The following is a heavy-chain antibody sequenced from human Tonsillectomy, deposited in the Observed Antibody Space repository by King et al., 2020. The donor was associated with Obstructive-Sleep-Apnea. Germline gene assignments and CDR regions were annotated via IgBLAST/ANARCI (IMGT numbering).Heavy chain of an antibody. CDR1: GFTFSHAW. V-gene: IGHV3-15*01. D-gene: IGHD5-18*01. J-gene: IGHJ6*02. CDR3: TTRGYSYEDYYTLDA. Sequence: VQLVESGGGLVKPGGSLRLSCAASGFTFSHAWMNWVRQAPGKGLEWVGRIKSKADGGTTEYAAPVKGRFTISRDDSKNTLYLQMNSLKSEDTAVYYCTTRGYSYEDYYTLDAWGQGNTVTVSS. CDR2: IKSKADGGTT.